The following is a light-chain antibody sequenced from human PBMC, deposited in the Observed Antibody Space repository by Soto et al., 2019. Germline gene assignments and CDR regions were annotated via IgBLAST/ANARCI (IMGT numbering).Light chain of an antibody. CDR1: QSVLYSSNNKNY. Sequence: DIVMTQSPDSLAVSLGERATINCKSSQSVLYSSNNKNYLAWYQQRPGQPPKLLIYWASTRESGVPDRFSCSGSGTDFTLTITSLQAEDVAVYYCQQYESTPPTFGQGTKVESK. V-gene: IGKV4-1*01. CDR2: WAS. CDR3: QQYESTPPT. J-gene: IGKJ2*01.